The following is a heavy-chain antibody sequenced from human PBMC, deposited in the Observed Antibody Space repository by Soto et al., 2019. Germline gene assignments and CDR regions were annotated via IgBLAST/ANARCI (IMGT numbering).Heavy chain of an antibody. J-gene: IGHJ5*02. Sequence: QVQLVEAGGGLVKPGGSPRLSCAASEFTFSDYYMTWIRQAPGKGLEWVSYISNSGSTIYYADSVKGRFTISRDNAKNSLYLQMNSLRAEDTAVYYCARGLAYGDYGWLDPWGQGTLVTVSP. CDR3: ARGLAYGDYGWLDP. CDR1: EFTFSDYY. CDR2: ISNSGSTI. D-gene: IGHD4-17*01. V-gene: IGHV3-11*01.